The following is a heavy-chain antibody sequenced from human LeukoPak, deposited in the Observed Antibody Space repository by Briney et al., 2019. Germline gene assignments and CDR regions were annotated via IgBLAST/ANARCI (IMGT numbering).Heavy chain of an antibody. CDR1: GFSLSTSGVG. D-gene: IGHD3-16*02. CDR3: ARENHYDYVWGSYRPKYFDY. J-gene: IGHJ4*02. CDR2: IYWDDDK. Sequence: ESGPTLVNPTQTLTLTCTFSGFSLSTSGVGVGWIRQPPGKALEWLALIYWDDDKRYSPSLKSRLTITKDTSKNQVVLTMTNMDPVDTATYYCARENHYDYVWGSYRPKYFDYWGQGTLVTVSS. V-gene: IGHV2-5*02.